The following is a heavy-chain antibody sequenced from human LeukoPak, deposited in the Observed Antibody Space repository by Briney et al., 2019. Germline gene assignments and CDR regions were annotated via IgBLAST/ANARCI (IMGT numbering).Heavy chain of an antibody. CDR1: GGSISNGDHY. Sequence: SETLSLTCTVSGGSISNGDHYWSWIRQHPGKGLEWIGHIYYSGSTYYNPSLKSRGIISVETSKNQFSLKLSSVTAADTAVYYCARIPHYDFWSGYWESDWFDPWGQGTLVTVSS. V-gene: IGHV4-31*03. CDR3: ARIPHYDFWSGYWESDWFDP. J-gene: IGHJ5*02. D-gene: IGHD3-3*01. CDR2: IYYSGST.